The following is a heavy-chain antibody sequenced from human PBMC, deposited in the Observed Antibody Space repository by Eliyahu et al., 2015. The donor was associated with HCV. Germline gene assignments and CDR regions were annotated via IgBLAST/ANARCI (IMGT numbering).Heavy chain of an antibody. D-gene: IGHD1-26*01. CDR2: IDTDSGGT. V-gene: IGHV1-2*02. Sequence: QVQLVQSGAEVKKPGASVKVSCRASGYTFIDYYIHWVRQAPGQGLEWMGWIDTDSGGTKYARNLEGRVTMTRDTSLRTVYMELNSLSSDDAAIYFCARDRGKVGVRNALDLWGQGTPVTVSA. J-gene: IGHJ3*01. CDR1: GYTFIDYY. CDR3: ARDRGKVGVRNALDL.